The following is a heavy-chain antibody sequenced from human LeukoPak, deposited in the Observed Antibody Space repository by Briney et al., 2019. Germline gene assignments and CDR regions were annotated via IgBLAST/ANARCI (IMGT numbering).Heavy chain of an antibody. CDR1: GGTFSRFT. CDR2: ITPIFGTA. CDR3: AREWGLESSGYYYAY. V-gene: IGHV1-69*01. J-gene: IGHJ4*02. D-gene: IGHD3-22*01. Sequence: SVKVSCKASGGTFSRFTISWVRQAPGQGFEWMGGITPIFGTANFAQKFQGRVSITADESTSTAFMELSSLRSEDTTVYYCAREWGLESSGYYYAYWGQGTLVTVSS.